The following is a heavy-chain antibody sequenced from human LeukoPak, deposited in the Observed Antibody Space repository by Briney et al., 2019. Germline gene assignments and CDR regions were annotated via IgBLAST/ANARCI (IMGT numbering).Heavy chain of an antibody. CDR3: AKDIVGATDFDY. V-gene: IGHV3-30*18. Sequence: GRSLRLSCAASGFTFSSYGMHWVRQAPGKGLEWVAVMSYDGSNKYYADSVKGRFTISRDNSKNTLYLQMNSLRAEDTAVYYCAKDIVGATDFDYWGQGTLVTVSS. D-gene: IGHD1-26*01. CDR2: MSYDGSNK. CDR1: GFTFSSYG. J-gene: IGHJ4*02.